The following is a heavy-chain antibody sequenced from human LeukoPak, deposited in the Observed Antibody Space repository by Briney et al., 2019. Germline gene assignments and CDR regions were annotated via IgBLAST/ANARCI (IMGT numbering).Heavy chain of an antibody. CDR1: GGSVSSGSYY. CDR3: ARGGETRHIDY. CDR2: IYYSGST. Sequence: PSETLSLTCTVSGGSVSSGSYYWSWIRQPPGKGLEWIGYIYYSGSTNYNPSLKSRVTISVDTSKNQFSLKLSSVTAADTAVYYCARGGETRHIDYWGQGTLVTVSS. J-gene: IGHJ4*02. D-gene: IGHD3-10*01. V-gene: IGHV4-61*01.